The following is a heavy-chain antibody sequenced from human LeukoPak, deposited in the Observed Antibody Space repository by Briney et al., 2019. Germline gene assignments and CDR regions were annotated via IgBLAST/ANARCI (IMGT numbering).Heavy chain of an antibody. J-gene: IGHJ4*02. D-gene: IGHD3-22*01. CDR2: ISYDGSNK. CDR1: GFTFSSYG. CDR3: AKRKYGSSGYTDY. V-gene: IGHV3-30*18. Sequence: GGSLRLSCAASGFTFSSYGMHWVRQAPGKGLEWVAVISYDGSNKYYADSVKGRFTMSRDNPKNTLYLQMNSLRAEDTAVYYCAKRKYGSSGYTDYWGQGTLVTVSS.